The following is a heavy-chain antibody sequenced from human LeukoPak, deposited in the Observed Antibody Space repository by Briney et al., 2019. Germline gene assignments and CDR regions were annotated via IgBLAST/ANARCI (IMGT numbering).Heavy chain of an antibody. CDR1: GFTFSSYS. D-gene: IGHD2/OR15-2a*01. CDR3: AREYRDSTRPFDY. J-gene: IGHJ4*02. Sequence: PGGSLRLSCAASGFTFSSYSMNWVRQAPGKGLEWVSYISSSSTIYYADSVKGRFTISRDNAKNSLYLQMNSLRAEDTAVYYCAREYRDSTRPFDYWGQGTLVTVSS. V-gene: IGHV3-48*04. CDR2: ISSSSTI.